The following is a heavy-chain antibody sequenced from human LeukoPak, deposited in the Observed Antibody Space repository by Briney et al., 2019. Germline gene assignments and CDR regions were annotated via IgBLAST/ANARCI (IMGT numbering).Heavy chain of an antibody. J-gene: IGHJ5*02. Sequence: SETLSLTCTVSGGSISSYYWSWIRQPAGKGLEWIGYIYYSGSTNYNPSLKSRVTISVDTSKNQFSLKLSSVTAADTAVYYCARYIVVVPAAIRTAFDPWGQGTLVTVSS. CDR2: IYYSGST. CDR3: ARYIVVVPAAIRTAFDP. CDR1: GGSISSYY. D-gene: IGHD2-2*02. V-gene: IGHV4-59*01.